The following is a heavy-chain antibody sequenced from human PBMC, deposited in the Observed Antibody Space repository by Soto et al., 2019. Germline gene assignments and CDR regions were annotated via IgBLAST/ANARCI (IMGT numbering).Heavy chain of an antibody. Sequence: QGQLVQSGAEVKKPGASVKVSCKASGSTFTRYGISWVRQAPGQGLEWMGWISGYNGDTKYAQKFQGRVTMTVDTSTTTAYMELRSLTSDDRAVYYCAKNGQPPYYYYGMDVWGQGTTVTVSS. CDR3: AKNGQPPYYYYGMDV. CDR2: ISGYNGDT. J-gene: IGHJ6*02. V-gene: IGHV1-18*01. D-gene: IGHD2-8*01. CDR1: GSTFTRYG.